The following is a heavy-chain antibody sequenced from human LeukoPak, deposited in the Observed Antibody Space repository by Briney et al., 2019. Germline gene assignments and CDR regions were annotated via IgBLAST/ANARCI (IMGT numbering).Heavy chain of an antibody. Sequence: GGSLRLSCAASGFAVSSSYMSWVRQAPGRGLEWVSVIYSDGSTYYADSVEGRFTISRDNSKNTLYLQMNSLRAEDTAMYYCARDPHGYGSAWGQGTLVTVSS. CDR1: GFAVSSSY. J-gene: IGHJ1*01. CDR3: ARDPHGYGSA. CDR2: IYSDGST. V-gene: IGHV3-53*01. D-gene: IGHD3-10*01.